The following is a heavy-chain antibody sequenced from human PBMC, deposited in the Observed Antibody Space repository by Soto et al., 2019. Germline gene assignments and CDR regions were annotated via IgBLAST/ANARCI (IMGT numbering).Heavy chain of an antibody. D-gene: IGHD6-19*01. V-gene: IGHV1-18*01. CDR2: ISAYNGNT. J-gene: IGHJ4*02. CDR3: ARESAGANFDY. Sequence: ASVKVSCKASGYTFTSYGISWVRQAPGQGLEWMGWISAYNGNTNYAQKLQGRVTMTTDTSTSTAYMELSSLRSEDTAVYYCARESAGANFDYWGQGTLVTVSS. CDR1: GYTFTSYG.